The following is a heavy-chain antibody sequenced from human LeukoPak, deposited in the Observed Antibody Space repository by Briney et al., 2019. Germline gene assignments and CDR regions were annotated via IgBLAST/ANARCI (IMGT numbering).Heavy chain of an antibody. Sequence: PGGSLRLSCAASGFTVSSNYMSWVRQAPGKGLEWVSVIYSGGSTYYADSVKGRFTVSRDNSKNTLYLQMNSLRDEDTAVYYCAREPKLRYGDYPSYFDSWGQGTLVTVSS. CDR3: AREPKLRYGDYPSYFDS. CDR2: IYSGGST. V-gene: IGHV3-53*01. CDR1: GFTVSSNY. D-gene: IGHD4-17*01. J-gene: IGHJ4*02.